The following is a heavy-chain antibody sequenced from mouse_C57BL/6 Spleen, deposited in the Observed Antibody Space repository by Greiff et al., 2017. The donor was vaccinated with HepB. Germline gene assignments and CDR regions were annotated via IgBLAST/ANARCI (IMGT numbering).Heavy chain of an antibody. J-gene: IGHJ3*01. Sequence: VQLQQSGAELVRPGASVTLSCKASGYTFTDYEMHWVKQTPVHGLEWIGAIDPETGGTAYNQKFKGKAILTADKSSSTAYMELRSLTSEDSAVYDCTIDGYYAAWFADWGQGTLVTVSA. CDR1: GYTFTDYE. CDR2: IDPETGGT. CDR3: TIDGYYAAWFAD. V-gene: IGHV1-15*01. D-gene: IGHD2-3*01.